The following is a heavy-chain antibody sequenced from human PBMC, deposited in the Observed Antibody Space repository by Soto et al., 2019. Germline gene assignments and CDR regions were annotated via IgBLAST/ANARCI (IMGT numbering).Heavy chain of an antibody. D-gene: IGHD6-13*01. V-gene: IGHV3-23*01. CDR3: AKDRYSSSWFPRYNWFDP. CDR2: ISGSGGST. CDR1: GFTFSSYA. Sequence: PGGSLRLSCAASGFTFSSYAMSWVRQAPGKGLEWVSAISGSGGSTYYADSVKGRFTISRDNSKNTLYLQMNSLRAEDTAVYYCAKDRYSSSWFPRYNWFDPRGQGTLVTVSS. J-gene: IGHJ5*02.